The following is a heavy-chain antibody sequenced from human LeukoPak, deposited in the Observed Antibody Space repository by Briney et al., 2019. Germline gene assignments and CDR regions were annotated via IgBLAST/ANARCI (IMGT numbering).Heavy chain of an antibody. CDR1: GYTFTSYG. Sequence: ASVKVSCKASGYTFTSYGISWVRQAPGQGLEWMGWISAYNGNTNYAQKLQGRVTMTTDTSTSTAYMELRSLRSDDTAAYYCARDTGWELLEDDAFDIWGQGTMVTVSP. CDR2: ISAYNGNT. V-gene: IGHV1-18*01. CDR3: ARDTGWELLEDDAFDI. J-gene: IGHJ3*02. D-gene: IGHD1-26*01.